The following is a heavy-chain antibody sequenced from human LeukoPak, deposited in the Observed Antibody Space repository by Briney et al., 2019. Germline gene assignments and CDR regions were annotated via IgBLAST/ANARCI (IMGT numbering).Heavy chain of an antibody. CDR1: RGSLSSSY. CDR3: ASEEGDILTVYGRRDEKNYYYCMDV. D-gene: IGHD3-9*01. Sequence: SETLSLTWTVSRGSLSSSYWSWIRQPPGTGLGWIGYVYYIGSINYNTSPKSRVTISIDTSKNQFSLKLSSVTTADTAVYYCASEEGDILTVYGRRDEKNYYYCMDVWGQGTTVTVSS. CDR2: VYYIGSI. J-gene: IGHJ6*02. V-gene: IGHV4-59*08.